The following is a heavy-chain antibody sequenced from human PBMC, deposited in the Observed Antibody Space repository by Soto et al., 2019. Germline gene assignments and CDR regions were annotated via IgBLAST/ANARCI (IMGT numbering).Heavy chain of an antibody. CDR1: GYTFTSYD. CDR3: ARGMRIPFYGSGRKDIDY. Sequence: ASVKVSCKASGYTFTSYDINWVRQATGQGLEWMGWMNPNSGNTGYAQKFQGRVTMTRNTSISTAYMELSSLRSEDTAVYYCARGMRIPFYGSGRKDIDYWGQGTLVTVSS. D-gene: IGHD3-10*01. CDR2: MNPNSGNT. V-gene: IGHV1-8*01. J-gene: IGHJ4*02.